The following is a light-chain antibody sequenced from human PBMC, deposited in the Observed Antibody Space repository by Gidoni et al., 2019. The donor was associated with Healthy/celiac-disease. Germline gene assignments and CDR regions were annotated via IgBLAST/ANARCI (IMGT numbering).Light chain of an antibody. Sequence: DIQMTQSPSSLSASVGDRVTITCQASQDISNYLNWYQQKPGKATKLLIYDASNLETGVPSRFSGSGSGTDFTFTISSLQPEDIATYYCQQYDNLLCSFGQGTKLEIK. V-gene: IGKV1-33*01. CDR2: DAS. CDR1: QDISNY. J-gene: IGKJ2*04. CDR3: QQYDNLLCS.